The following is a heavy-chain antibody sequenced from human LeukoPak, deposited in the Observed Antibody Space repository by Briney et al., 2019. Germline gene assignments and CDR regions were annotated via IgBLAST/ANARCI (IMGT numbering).Heavy chain of an antibody. J-gene: IGHJ4*02. CDR3: AKGRGYCSGGSCYSGFDY. CDR2: IICSGGTT. Sequence: PGGALRLSCAASGFTFSGYAMSWVRQAPGKGLEWVSTIICSGGTTYYADSVKGRLTISSDNFKNTLYIQMNRLRAEDTAVYYCAKGRGYCSGGSCYSGFDYWGQGTLVTVSS. V-gene: IGHV3-23*01. D-gene: IGHD2-15*01. CDR1: GFTFSGYA.